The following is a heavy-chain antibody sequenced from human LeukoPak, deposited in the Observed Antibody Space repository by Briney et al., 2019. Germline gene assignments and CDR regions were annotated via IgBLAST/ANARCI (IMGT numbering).Heavy chain of an antibody. Sequence: PGGSLRLSCAASGFTFSSYWMHWVRQAPGKGLVWVSRINSDGSSTSYADSVKGRFTISRDNAKNTPYLQMNSLRAEDTAVYYCARVPRLAFGEFYGMDVWGQGTTVTVSS. CDR2: INSDGSST. V-gene: IGHV3-74*01. J-gene: IGHJ6*02. CDR3: ARVPRLAFGEFYGMDV. D-gene: IGHD3-10*01. CDR1: GFTFSSYW.